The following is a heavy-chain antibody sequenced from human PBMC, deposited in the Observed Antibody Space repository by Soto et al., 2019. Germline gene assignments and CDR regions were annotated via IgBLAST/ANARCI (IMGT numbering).Heavy chain of an antibody. V-gene: IGHV3-30-3*01. Sequence: AGGSLRLSCAASGFTFSNYAMHWVRQAPGKGLEWVALISYEGSSKYYADSVKGRFTISRDNSKSTLYLQMNSLRAEDTAVYYCARDQGSGRFSSSYYFDYWGQGTPVTVSS. CDR3: ARDQGSGRFSSSYYFDY. J-gene: IGHJ4*02. CDR2: ISYEGSSK. CDR1: GFTFSNYA. D-gene: IGHD6-13*01.